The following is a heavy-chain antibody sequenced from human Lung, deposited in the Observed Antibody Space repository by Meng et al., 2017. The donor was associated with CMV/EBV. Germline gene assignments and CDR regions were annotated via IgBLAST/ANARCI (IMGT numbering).Heavy chain of an antibody. Sequence: XXVSCXASGYTFPRHWMHWVRQAPGQGPEWMAVINPSGDNTLYAQRFQGRLTLTRDTSTNTVYMDLGSLTSEDSAVYFCARDNSDSTSSWWFDPGGQGTLVTV. D-gene: IGHD2/OR15-2a*01. CDR3: ARDNSDSTSSWWFDP. CDR2: INPSGDNT. CDR1: GYTFPRHW. J-gene: IGHJ5*02. V-gene: IGHV1-46*01.